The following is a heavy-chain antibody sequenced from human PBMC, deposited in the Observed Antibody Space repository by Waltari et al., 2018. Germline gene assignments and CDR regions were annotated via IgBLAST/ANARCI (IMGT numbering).Heavy chain of an antibody. CDR2: INPSGGST. CDR3: ATVIAIQNYYYGMDV. J-gene: IGHJ6*02. D-gene: IGHD2-21*01. Sequence: QVQTVQSGAEVKKPGASVKVSCKASGYTFTSYYRHWVRQAPGQGLEWMGIINPSGGSTSYAQKFQGRVTMTRDTSTSTVYMELSSLRSEDTAVYYCATVIAIQNYYYGMDVWGQGTTVTVSS. CDR1: GYTFTSYY. V-gene: IGHV1-46*01.